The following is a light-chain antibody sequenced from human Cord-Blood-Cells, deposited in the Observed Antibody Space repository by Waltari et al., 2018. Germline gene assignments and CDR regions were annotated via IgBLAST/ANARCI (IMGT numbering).Light chain of an antibody. V-gene: IGKV3-20*01. CDR2: GAS. Sequence: EIVLTPSSGTLSLSPGERATLSCRASQSVSSSYLAWYQQKPGQAPRLLIYGASSRATGIPDRFSGSGSGTDFTLTISRLEPEDFAVYYCQQYGSSPWTFGQGTKVEIK. CDR3: QQYGSSPWT. J-gene: IGKJ1*01. CDR1: QSVSSSY.